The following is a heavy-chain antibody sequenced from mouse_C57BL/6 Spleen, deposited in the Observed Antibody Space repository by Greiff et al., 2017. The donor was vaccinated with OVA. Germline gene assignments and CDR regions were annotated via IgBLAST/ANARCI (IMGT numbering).Heavy chain of an antibody. CDR3: AREDDGYYENYAMDY. CDR2: ISDGGSYN. D-gene: IGHD2-3*01. V-gene: IGHV5-4*01. CDR1: GFTFSSYA. Sequence: EVKLMESGGGLVKPGGSLKLSCAASGFTFSSYAMSWVRQTPETRLEWVATISDGGSYNSYPDNVKGRFTISRDNAKNNLYLQMSHLKSEDTAMYYCAREDDGYYENYAMDYWGQGTSVTVSS. J-gene: IGHJ4*01.